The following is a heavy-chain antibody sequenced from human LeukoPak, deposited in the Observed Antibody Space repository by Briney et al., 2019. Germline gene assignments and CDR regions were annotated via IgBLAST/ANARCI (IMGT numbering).Heavy chain of an antibody. D-gene: IGHD5-18*01. CDR3: ARGYTCGY. Sequence: PGGSLRLSCAASGFTFSSFDMSWVRQAPGKGLEWVANIKEDGSEKNYADSVKGRFTISRDNAKNSLYLQMNSLRAEDTAVYYCARGYTCGYWGQGTLVIVSS. J-gene: IGHJ4*02. V-gene: IGHV3-7*04. CDR2: IKEDGSEK. CDR1: GFTFSSFD.